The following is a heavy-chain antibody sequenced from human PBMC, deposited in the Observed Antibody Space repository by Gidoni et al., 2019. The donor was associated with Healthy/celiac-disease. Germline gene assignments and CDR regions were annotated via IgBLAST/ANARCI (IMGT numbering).Heavy chain of an antibody. J-gene: IGHJ4*02. D-gene: IGHD4-17*01. CDR3: AKVSARFSVMGEYDYGDYYFDY. V-gene: IGHV3-30*18. CDR1: GFTFSSYG. Sequence: QVQLVESGGGVVQPGRSLRLSCSASGFTFSSYGMHWVRQAPGKGLEWVAVISYDGSNKYYADSVKGRFTISRDNSKNTLYLQMNSLRAEDTAVYYCAKVSARFSVMGEYDYGDYYFDYWGQGTLVTVSS. CDR2: ISYDGSNK.